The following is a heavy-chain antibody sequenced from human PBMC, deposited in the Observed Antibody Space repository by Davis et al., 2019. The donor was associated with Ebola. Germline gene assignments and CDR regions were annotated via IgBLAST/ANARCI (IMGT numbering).Heavy chain of an antibody. CDR1: GFTFSSYG. CDR2: IWYDGSNK. V-gene: IGHV3-33*01. Sequence: PGGSLRLSCAASGFTFSSYGMHWVRQAPGKGLEWVAVIWYDGSNKYYADSVKGRFTISRDNSKNTLYLQMNSLRAEDTAVYYCARDGGGDYYDFWSGYSHYMDVWGKGTTVTVSS. D-gene: IGHD3-3*01. CDR3: ARDGGGDYYDFWSGYSHYMDV. J-gene: IGHJ6*03.